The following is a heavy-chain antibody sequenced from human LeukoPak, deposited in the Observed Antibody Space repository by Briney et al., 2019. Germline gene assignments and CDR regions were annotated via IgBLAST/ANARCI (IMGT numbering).Heavy chain of an antibody. D-gene: IGHD3-16*01. CDR1: GFSFSDYS. CDR3: ARDLSDDYSLDY. J-gene: IGHJ4*02. Sequence: GGSLRLSCAASGFSFSDYSMSWVRQAPGKGLEWGSAITISSSIIYYAASVKGRFTISRDNAKNSLFLQMNSLRAEDTAVYYCARDLSDDYSLDYWGQGTLVSVSS. V-gene: IGHV3-21*01. CDR2: ITISSSII.